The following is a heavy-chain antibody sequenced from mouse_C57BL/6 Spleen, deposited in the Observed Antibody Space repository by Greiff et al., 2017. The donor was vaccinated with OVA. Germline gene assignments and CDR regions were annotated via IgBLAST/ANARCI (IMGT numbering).Heavy chain of an antibody. D-gene: IGHD1-1*01. J-gene: IGHJ1*03. CDR3: AFYYGSSSYWYFDV. V-gene: IGHV1-50*01. CDR2: IDPSDSYT. Sequence: QVQLKESGAELVKPGASVKLSCKASGYTFTSYWMQWVKQRPGQGLEWIGEIDPSDSYTNYNQKFKGKATLTVDTSSSTAYMQLSSLTSEDSAVYYCAFYYGSSSYWYFDVWGTGTTVTVSS. CDR1: GYTFTSYW.